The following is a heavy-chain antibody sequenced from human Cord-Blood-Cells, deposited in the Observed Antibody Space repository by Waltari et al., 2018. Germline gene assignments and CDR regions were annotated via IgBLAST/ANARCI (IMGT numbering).Heavy chain of an antibody. Sequence: QVQLQESGPGLVKPSETLSLTCAVSGYSISSGYYWGWIRQPPGKGLEWIGSIYHSGSTYYNPSLKSRVTISVDTSKNQFSLKLSSVTAADTAVYYCARVVLGGFDYWGQGTLVTVSS. V-gene: IGHV4-38-2*01. CDR2: IYHSGST. J-gene: IGHJ4*02. D-gene: IGHD3-16*01. CDR3: ARVVLGGFDY. CDR1: GYSISSGYY.